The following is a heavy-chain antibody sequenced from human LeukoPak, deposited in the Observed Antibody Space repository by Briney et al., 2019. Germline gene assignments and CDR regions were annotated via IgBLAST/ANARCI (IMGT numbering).Heavy chain of an antibody. J-gene: IGHJ4*02. V-gene: IGHV3-48*03. CDR1: GFTFSKSE. D-gene: IGHD3-9*01. CDR3: ARGSLAIFD. CDR2: ISSSGRTI. Sequence: GGSLRLSCAASGFTFSKSEMNWVRQAPGKGLEWVSYISSSGRTIYYADSVKGRFTISRDNAKNSLYLQVNSLRAEDTAVYYCARGSLAIFDWGQGTLVTVSS.